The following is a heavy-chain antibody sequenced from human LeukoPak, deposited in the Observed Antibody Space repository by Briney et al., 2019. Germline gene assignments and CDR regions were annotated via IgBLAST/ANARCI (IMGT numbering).Heavy chain of an antibody. J-gene: IGHJ3*02. CDR3: ARDRSVTDAFDI. V-gene: IGHV1-46*01. D-gene: IGHD4-17*01. CDR1: GYTFTSYY. Sequence: ASVKVSCKASGYTFTSYYMHWVRQAPGQGLEWMGIINPSGGSTSYAQKFQGRVTMTRDTSTSIVYMELSSLRSEDAAVYYCARDRSVTDAFDIWGQGTMVTVSS. CDR2: INPSGGST.